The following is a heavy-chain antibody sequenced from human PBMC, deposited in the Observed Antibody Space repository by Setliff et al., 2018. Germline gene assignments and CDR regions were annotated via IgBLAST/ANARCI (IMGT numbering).Heavy chain of an antibody. CDR2: IHHSGKA. CDR1: GGSINSGVYY. CDR3: ARAPRYFDPTGSYFDY. Sequence: SETLSLTCTVSGGSINSGVYYWGWIRQPPGKGLEWIVNIHHSGKAYYNPSLKSRVTMSVDTSKNQFSLKLNSVTAADTAVYYCARAPRYFDPTGSYFDYWGQGTLVTVSS. J-gene: IGHJ4*02. V-gene: IGHV4-39*07. D-gene: IGHD3-9*01.